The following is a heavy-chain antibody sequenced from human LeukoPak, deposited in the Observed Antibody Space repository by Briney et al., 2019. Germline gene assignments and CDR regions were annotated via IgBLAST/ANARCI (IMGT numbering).Heavy chain of an antibody. CDR3: ARGGIAVAGTAGDY. CDR2: MNPNSGNT. J-gene: IGHJ4*02. D-gene: IGHD6-19*01. CDR1: GSTFTSYD. V-gene: IGHV1-8*01. Sequence: GASVKVSCKASGSTFTSYDINWVRQATGQGLEWMGWMNPNSGNTGYAQKFQGRVTMTRNTSISTAYMELSSLRSEDTAVYYCARGGIAVAGTAGDYWGQGTLVTVSS.